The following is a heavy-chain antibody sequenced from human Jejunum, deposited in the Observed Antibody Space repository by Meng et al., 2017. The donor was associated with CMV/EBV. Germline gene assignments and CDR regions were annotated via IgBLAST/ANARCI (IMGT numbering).Heavy chain of an antibody. CDR1: GYTFTDFY. Sequence: SGYTFTDFYLHGVRQAPGQGPEWMGWINPNSGVTDYAPKFKGRVTMTRDTSISTAYMELTRLKSDDTALYYCAKDEGVAILGVVYNWFDPWGPGTLVTV. J-gene: IGHJ5*02. D-gene: IGHD3-3*01. CDR3: AKDEGVAILGVVYNWFDP. V-gene: IGHV1-2*02. CDR2: INPNSGVT.